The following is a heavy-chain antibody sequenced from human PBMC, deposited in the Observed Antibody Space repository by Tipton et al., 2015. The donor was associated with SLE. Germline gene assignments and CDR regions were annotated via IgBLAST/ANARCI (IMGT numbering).Heavy chain of an antibody. CDR1: GFTFSNYN. CDR3: ARDAGDSSGYYYYYYYMDV. Sequence: SLRLSCAASGFTFSNYNMNWVRQAPGKGPEWVSSISSSSSYIYYADSLKGRFTISRDNAKNSLYLQMNSLRAEDTAVYYCARDAGDSSGYYYYYYYMDVWGKGTTVTVSS. J-gene: IGHJ6*03. D-gene: IGHD3-22*01. V-gene: IGHV3-21*01. CDR2: ISSSSSYI.